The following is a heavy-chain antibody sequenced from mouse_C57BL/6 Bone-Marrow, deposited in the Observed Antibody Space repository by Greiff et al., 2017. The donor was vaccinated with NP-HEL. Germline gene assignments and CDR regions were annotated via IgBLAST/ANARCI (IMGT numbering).Heavy chain of an antibody. V-gene: IGHV1-22*01. Sequence: EVQLQESGPELVKPGASVKMSCKASGYTFTDYNMHWVKQSHGKSLEWIGYINPNNGGTSYNQKFKGKATLTVNKSSSTAYMELRSLTSEDSAVYYCAREGPITTVGWYFDVWGTGTTVTVSS. J-gene: IGHJ1*03. D-gene: IGHD1-1*01. CDR2: INPNNGGT. CDR1: GYTFTDYN. CDR3: AREGPITTVGWYFDV.